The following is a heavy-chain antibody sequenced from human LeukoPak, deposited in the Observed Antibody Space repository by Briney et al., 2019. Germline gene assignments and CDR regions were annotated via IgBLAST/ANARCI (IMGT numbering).Heavy chain of an antibody. CDR2: IYYSRST. CDR3: ARAIAAAGTYYFDY. Sequence: SETLSLTCTVSGGSISSYYWSWIRQPPGKGLEWIGYIYYSRSTNYNPSLKSRVTISVDTSKNQFSLKLSSVTAADTAVYYCARAIAAAGTYYFDYWGQGTLVTVSS. CDR1: GGSISSYY. J-gene: IGHJ4*02. V-gene: IGHV4-59*01. D-gene: IGHD6-13*01.